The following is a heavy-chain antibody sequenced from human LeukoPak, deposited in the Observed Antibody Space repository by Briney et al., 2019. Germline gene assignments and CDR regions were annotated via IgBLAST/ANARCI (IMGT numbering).Heavy chain of an antibody. CDR2: INHSGST. CDR3: ARERYYDFWNGMDV. Sequence: SSETLSLTCAVYGGSFSGYYWSWIRQPPGKGLEWIGEINHSGSTNYNPSLKSRVTISVDTSKNQFSLKLSSVTAADTAVYYCARERYYDFWNGMDVWGQGTTVTVSS. V-gene: IGHV4-34*01. J-gene: IGHJ6*02. D-gene: IGHD3-3*01. CDR1: GGSFSGYY.